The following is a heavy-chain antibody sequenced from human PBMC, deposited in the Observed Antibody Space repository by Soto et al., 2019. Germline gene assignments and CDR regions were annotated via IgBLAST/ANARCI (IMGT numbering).Heavy chain of an antibody. V-gene: IGHV3-74*01. J-gene: IGHJ4*02. CDR1: VFTFNMYW. Sequence: GGSLRLSCLASVFTFNMYWMHWVRQAPGKGLVWVSRINNDGSTTTYADSVKGRFTISRENAKNTVYLQMSSLRAEDTAVYFCASGGYYYDTSGSDYWGQGTLVTVSS. CDR2: INNDGSTT. D-gene: IGHD3-22*01. CDR3: ASGGYYYDTSGSDY.